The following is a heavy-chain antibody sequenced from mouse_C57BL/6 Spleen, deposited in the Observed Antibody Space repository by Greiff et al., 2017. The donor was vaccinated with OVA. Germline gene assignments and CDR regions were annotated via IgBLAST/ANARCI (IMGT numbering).Heavy chain of an antibody. CDR3: ARDSYYGSNRGYFDV. Sequence: EVQGVESGGGLVKPGGSLKLSCAASGFTFSDYGMHWVRQAPEKGLEWVAYISSGSSTIYYADTVKGRFTISRDNAKNTLFLQMTSLRSEDTAMYYCARDSYYGSNRGYFDVWGTGTTVTVSS. D-gene: IGHD1-1*01. CDR1: GFTFSDYG. CDR2: ISSGSSTI. J-gene: IGHJ1*03. V-gene: IGHV5-17*01.